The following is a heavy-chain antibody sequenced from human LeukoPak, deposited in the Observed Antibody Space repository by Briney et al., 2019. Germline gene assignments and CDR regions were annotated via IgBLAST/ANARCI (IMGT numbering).Heavy chain of an antibody. CDR2: IWYDGSNK. V-gene: IGHV3-33*01. Sequence: GGSLRLPCAASGFTFSSYGMHWVRQAPGKGLEWVAVIWYDGSNKYYADSVKGRFTISRDNSKNTLYLQMNSLRAEDTAVYYCASEYYDSSGYYSQSNDYWGQGTLVTVSS. CDR1: GFTFSSYG. J-gene: IGHJ4*02. D-gene: IGHD3-22*01. CDR3: ASEYYDSSGYYSQSNDY.